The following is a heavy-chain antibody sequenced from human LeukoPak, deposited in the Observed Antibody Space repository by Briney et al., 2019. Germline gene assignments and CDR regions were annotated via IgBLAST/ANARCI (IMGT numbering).Heavy chain of an antibody. CDR1: GFTFSDKW. CDR2: IKKDGSQK. CDR3: AKTRPLDSSSWSHGDY. D-gene: IGHD6-13*01. Sequence: GGSLRLSCVGSGFTFSDKWMSWVRQAPGKGPEWVASIKKDGSQKYYVDSVKGRFTISRDNAQNSLYLQMSSLRAEDTAVYYCAKTRPLDSSSWSHGDYWGQGTLVTVSS. J-gene: IGHJ4*02. V-gene: IGHV3-7*03.